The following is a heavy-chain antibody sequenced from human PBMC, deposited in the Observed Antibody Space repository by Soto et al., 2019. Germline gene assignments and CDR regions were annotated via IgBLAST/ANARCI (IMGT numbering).Heavy chain of an antibody. CDR2: IIPIFGTA. D-gene: IGHD2-21*01. J-gene: IGHJ3*02. Sequence: SVKVSCKASGGTFSSYAISWVRQAPGQGLEWMGGIIPIFGTANYAQKFQGRVTITADESTSTAYMELSSLRSEDTAVYYCARASGVLWWRAYAFDIWGQGTMVTVSS. V-gene: IGHV1-69*13. CDR1: GGTFSSYA. CDR3: ARASGVLWWRAYAFDI.